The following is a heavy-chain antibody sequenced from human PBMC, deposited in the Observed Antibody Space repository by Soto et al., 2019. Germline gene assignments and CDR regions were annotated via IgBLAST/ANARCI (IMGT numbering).Heavy chain of an antibody. Sequence: PSETLAITCTVYGGSISSGDYNWSWIRQPPGQGLEWIGYIYYSGNTYYNPSLERRVIISLDTSKNQFSLRLSSVTAADTAVYYCATGDSYSHSGYPNFDCCGMGSLVRVSA. CDR1: GGSISSGDYN. CDR3: ATGDSYSHSGYPNFDC. D-gene: IGHD3-22*01. V-gene: IGHV4-30-4*01. J-gene: IGHJ4*02. CDR2: IYYSGNT.